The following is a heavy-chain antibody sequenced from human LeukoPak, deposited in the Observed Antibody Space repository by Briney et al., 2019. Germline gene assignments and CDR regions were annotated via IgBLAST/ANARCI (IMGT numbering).Heavy chain of an antibody. CDR2: IYTSGST. Sequence: SETLSLTCTVSGGSISSYYWNWIRQPPGKGLEWIGRIYTSGSTNYNPSLKSRVTMSVDTSKNQFSLKLSSVTAADTAVYYCARDRRAAAGWYYYYYMDVWGKGTTVTISS. J-gene: IGHJ6*03. D-gene: IGHD6-13*01. V-gene: IGHV4-4*07. CDR1: GGSISSYY. CDR3: ARDRRAAAGWYYYYYMDV.